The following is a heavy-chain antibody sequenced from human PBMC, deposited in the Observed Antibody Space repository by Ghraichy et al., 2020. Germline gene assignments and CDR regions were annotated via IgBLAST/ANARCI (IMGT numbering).Heavy chain of an antibody. Sequence: GGSLRLSFAVSGFNFSTFAMAWVRQAPGKGLDWVSSLSGSGRSVFYAVSVRGRFSMSRDNSKNTMYLQMNNLGVEDTATYYCAKFRGQFQPSYHMNIWGKGTAVTVSS. CDR2: LSGSGRSV. CDR3: AKFRGQFQPSYHMNI. D-gene: IGHD3-16*01. J-gene: IGHJ6*03. V-gene: IGHV3-23*01. CDR1: GFNFSTFA.